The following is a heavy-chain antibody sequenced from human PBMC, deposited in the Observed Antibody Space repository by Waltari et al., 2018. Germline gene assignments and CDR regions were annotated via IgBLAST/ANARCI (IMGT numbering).Heavy chain of an antibody. CDR2: ISFDGLDK. CDR1: GFIFSNYG. D-gene: IGHD2-15*01. V-gene: IGHV3-30*18. CDR3: AKANRHSGQDNWFDP. J-gene: IGHJ5*02. Sequence: CPASGFIFSNYGMHWVRQAPGKGLEWVAVISFDGLDKRYADSVKGRFTISRDNSKNTLFLELNSLTTDDTGVYFCAKANRHSGQDNWFDPWGHGAPVTVSS.